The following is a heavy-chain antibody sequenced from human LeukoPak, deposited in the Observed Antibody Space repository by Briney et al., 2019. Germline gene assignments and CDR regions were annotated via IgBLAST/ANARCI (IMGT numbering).Heavy chain of an antibody. CDR2: ISAYNGNT. CDR3: ARSLRDCSSTSCSWFDP. J-gene: IGHJ5*02. D-gene: IGHD2-2*01. V-gene: IGHV1-18*01. Sequence: ASVKVSCKASGYTFTSYGISWVRQAPGQGLEWMGWISAYNGNTNYAQKLQGRVTMTTDTSTCTAYMELRSLRSDDTAVHYCARSLRDCSSTSCSWFDPWGQGTLVTVSS. CDR1: GYTFTSYG.